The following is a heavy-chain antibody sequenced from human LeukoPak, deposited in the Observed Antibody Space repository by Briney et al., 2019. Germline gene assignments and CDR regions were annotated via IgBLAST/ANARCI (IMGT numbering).Heavy chain of an antibody. CDR3: ARGVEVWSSSSFDY. CDR1: GFSFSSYI. Sequence: GGSLRLSCAASGFSFSSYIMNWVRQAPGKGLEWVSHISSSSSTIYYADSVKGRFTISRDNAKNSLYLQMNSLRAEDTAVYYCARGVEVWSSSSFDYWGQGTLVTVSS. CDR2: ISSSSSTI. V-gene: IGHV3-48*04. J-gene: IGHJ4*02. D-gene: IGHD6-6*01.